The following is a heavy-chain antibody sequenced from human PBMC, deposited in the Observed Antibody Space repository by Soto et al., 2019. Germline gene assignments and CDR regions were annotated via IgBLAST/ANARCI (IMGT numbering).Heavy chain of an antibody. J-gene: IGHJ6*02. CDR2: IIPIFGTA. CDR1: GGTFSSYA. D-gene: IGHD3-22*01. Sequence: SVKVSCKASGGTFSSYAISWVRQAPGQGLEWMGGIIPIFGTANYAQKFQGRVTITADESTSTAYMELSSLRSEDTAVYYCARGPPITMIVVVITTGMDYYYGMDVWGQGTTVTVSS. V-gene: IGHV1-69*13. CDR3: ARGPPITMIVVVITTGMDYYYGMDV.